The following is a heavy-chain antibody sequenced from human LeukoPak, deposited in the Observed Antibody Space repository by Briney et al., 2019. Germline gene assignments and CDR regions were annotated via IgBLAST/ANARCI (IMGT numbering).Heavy chain of an antibody. D-gene: IGHD2-15*01. CDR1: GFNFSSYW. V-gene: IGHV3-7*01. Sequence: GGSLRLSCAASGFNFSSYWMSWVRQTPDKGLEWVANLKPDGGEDNYVDSVRGRFTISRDNAKSSLYLQMNSLGAADTAVYYCARDPRYPYQYQSDDGGFSLDYWGQGTLVTVSS. CDR3: ARDPRYPYQYQSDDGGFSLDY. J-gene: IGHJ4*02. CDR2: LKPDGGED.